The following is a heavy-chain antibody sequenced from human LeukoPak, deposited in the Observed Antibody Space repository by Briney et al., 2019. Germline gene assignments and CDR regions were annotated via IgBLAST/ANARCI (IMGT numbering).Heavy chain of an antibody. V-gene: IGHV4-30-4*08. Sequence: SQTLSLTGTVSGGSVGSGDYYWSWIRQPPGKGLEWIGCIYHSGSTYYNPSLKSRVTISLDTPKNQFSLKLSSVTAADTAVYYCARASSGSYSGPIYNYYYMDVWGKGTTVTVSS. CDR3: ARASSGSYSGPIYNYYYMDV. J-gene: IGHJ6*03. D-gene: IGHD1-26*01. CDR1: GGSVGSGDYY. CDR2: IYHSGST.